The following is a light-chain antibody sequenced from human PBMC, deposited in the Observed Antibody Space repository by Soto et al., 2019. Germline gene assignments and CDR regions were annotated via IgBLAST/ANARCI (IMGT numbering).Light chain of an antibody. V-gene: IGKV3-15*01. Sequence: EILMTQSPATLSVSPGERATLSCRASQSVSSNLAWYQQKPGQAPRLLIYGASTRATGLPARFSGSGSGTEFTLTISSLQSEDFAVYDCQQYNNWPPWTFGQGPKVEIK. CDR2: GAS. CDR3: QQYNNWPPWT. J-gene: IGKJ1*01. CDR1: QSVSSN.